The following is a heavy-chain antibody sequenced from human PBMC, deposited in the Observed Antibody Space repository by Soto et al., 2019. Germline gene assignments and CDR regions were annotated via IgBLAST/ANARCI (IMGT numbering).Heavy chain of an antibody. J-gene: IGHJ6*02. Sequence: ASVKVSCKASGGTFSSYAINWVRQAPGQGLEWMGGIIPIFRTANYARKFQGRVTLTVDESTSTAYMELSSLRSEDTAVYYCAKDKVARRCSSGWFGGGMNVCGQGTTVTVSS. D-gene: IGHD6-19*01. CDR3: AKDKVARRCSSGWFGGGMNV. CDR2: IIPIFRTA. V-gene: IGHV1-69*13. CDR1: GGTFSSYA.